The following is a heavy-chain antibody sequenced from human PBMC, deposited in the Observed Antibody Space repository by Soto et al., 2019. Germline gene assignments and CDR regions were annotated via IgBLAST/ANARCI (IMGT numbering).Heavy chain of an antibody. CDR2: IYYSGST. CDR1: VGSISSGDYY. D-gene: IGHD6-19*01. V-gene: IGHV4-30-4*01. Sequence: PSETLSLTCAVSVGSISSGDYYWIWIRQPPGKGLEWIGYIYYSGSTYYNPSLKSRVTISVDTSKNQFSLKLSSVTAADTAVYYCARSFSGWHDYWGQGTLVTVSS. J-gene: IGHJ4*02. CDR3: ARSFSGWHDY.